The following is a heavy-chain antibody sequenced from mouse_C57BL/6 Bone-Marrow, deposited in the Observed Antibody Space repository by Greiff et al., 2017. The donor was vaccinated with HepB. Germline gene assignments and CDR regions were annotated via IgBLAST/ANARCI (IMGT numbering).Heavy chain of an antibody. CDR1: GYTFTSYW. D-gene: IGHD1-1*01. CDR3: ARAFITTVVADY. Sequence: VQLQQPGAELVKPGASVKVSCKASGYTFTSYWMDWVKQRPGQGLEWIGNIYPSDSETHYNQKFKDKATLTVDKSSSTAYMQLSSLTSEDSAVYYCARAFITTVVADYWGQGTTLTVSS. J-gene: IGHJ2*01. CDR2: IYPSDSET. V-gene: IGHV1-61*01.